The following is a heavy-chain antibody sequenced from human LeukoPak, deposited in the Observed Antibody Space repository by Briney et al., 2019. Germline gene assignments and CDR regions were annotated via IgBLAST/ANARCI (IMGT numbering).Heavy chain of an antibody. V-gene: IGHV4-59*12. CDR3: ARGDNSIASFDY. CDR1: GGSTSGYR. Sequence: SETLSLTCTVSGGSTSGYRWTWIRQPPGKGLEWIGYIYNSGSTTYNPSLKSRVTMSVDTSNNQFSLNLNSVTAAATAVYYCARGDNSIASFDYWGQGTLVTVSS. D-gene: IGHD4-23*01. CDR2: IYNSGST. J-gene: IGHJ4*02.